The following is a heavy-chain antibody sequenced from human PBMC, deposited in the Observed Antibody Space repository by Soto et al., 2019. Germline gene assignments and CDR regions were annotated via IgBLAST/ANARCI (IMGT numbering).Heavy chain of an antibody. CDR2: IYYSGST. Sequence: PSETLSLTCTVSGGSISSSSYYWGWIRQPPGKGLEWIGSIYYSGSTYYNPSLKSRVTISVDTSKNQFSLKLSSVTAADTAVYYCARSITTVRGVIDLYYYYGMDVSGQAPTVTISS. J-gene: IGHJ6*02. CDR1: GGSISSSSYY. D-gene: IGHD3-10*01. V-gene: IGHV4-39*01. CDR3: ARSITTVRGVIDLYYYYGMDV.